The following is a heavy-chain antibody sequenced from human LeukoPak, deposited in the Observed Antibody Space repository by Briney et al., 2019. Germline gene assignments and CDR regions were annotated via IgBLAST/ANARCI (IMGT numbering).Heavy chain of an antibody. V-gene: IGHV1-8*03. Sequence: ASVKVSCKASGYTFTSYDINWVRQATGQGLEWMGWTNPNSGNTGYAQKFQGRVTITRNTSISTAYMELSSLRSEDTAVYYCARRCSGGSCYGYDAFDIWGQGTMVTVSS. D-gene: IGHD2-15*01. CDR3: ARRCSGGSCYGYDAFDI. CDR2: TNPNSGNT. J-gene: IGHJ3*02. CDR1: GYTFTSYD.